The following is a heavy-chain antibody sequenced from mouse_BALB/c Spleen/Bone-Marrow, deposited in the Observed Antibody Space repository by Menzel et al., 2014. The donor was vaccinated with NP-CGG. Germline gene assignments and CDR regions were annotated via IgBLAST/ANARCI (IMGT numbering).Heavy chain of an antibody. CDR2: ISPSTGYT. V-gene: IGHV1-7*01. Sequence: VQLQQSGAELAKPGASVKMSCKASGYTFTSYWMHWVKQRPGQGLEWIGYISPSTGYTEYNQRFKDKATLTADKSSSTAYMQLSSLTSEDSAVYYCARQITTVDYAMDYWGQGTSVTIPS. CDR3: ARQITTVDYAMDY. CDR1: GYTFTSYW. D-gene: IGHD1-1*01. J-gene: IGHJ4*01.